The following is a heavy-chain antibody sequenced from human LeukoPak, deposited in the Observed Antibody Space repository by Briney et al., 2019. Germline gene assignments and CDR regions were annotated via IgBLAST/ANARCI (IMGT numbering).Heavy chain of an antibody. CDR2: ISSSSSTI. D-gene: IGHD1-26*01. J-gene: IGHJ3*02. V-gene: IGHV3-48*01. CDR1: GFTFSSYS. Sequence: PGGSLRLSCAASGFTFSSYSMNWVRQAPGKGLEWVSYISSSSSTIYYADSVKGRFTISRDNAKNSLYLQMNSLRAEDTAVYYCARESPHSGSYYGAFDIWGQGTMVTVSS. CDR3: ARESPHSGSYYGAFDI.